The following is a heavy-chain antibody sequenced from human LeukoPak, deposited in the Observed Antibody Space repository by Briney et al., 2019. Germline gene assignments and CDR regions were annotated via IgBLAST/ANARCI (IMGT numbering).Heavy chain of an antibody. V-gene: IGHV3-72*01. D-gene: IGHD1-26*01. CDR1: GFSFSDHY. CDR3: ARVHSGSPSDRFDY. Sequence: GGSLRLSCAASGFSFSDHYMDWVRQAPGKGLEWVGRIRNKANSYTTEYAASVKGRFTISRDDSKNSLYVQMNSLKTEDTAVYYCARVHSGSPSDRFDYWGQGTLVIVSS. CDR2: IRNKANSYTT. J-gene: IGHJ4*02.